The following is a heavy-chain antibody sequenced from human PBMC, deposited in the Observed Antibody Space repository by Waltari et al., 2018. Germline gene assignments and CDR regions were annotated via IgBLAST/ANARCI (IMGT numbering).Heavy chain of an antibody. V-gene: IGHV2-70*15. J-gene: IGHJ6*02. CDR2: IDWDDDK. D-gene: IGHD1-26*01. Sequence: QVTLRESGPALVKPTQTLTLTCTFSGFSLSTSGMCVSWIRQPPGQALEWLARIDWDDDKYYSTSLKTRLTISKDTSKNQVVLTMTNMDPVDTATYYCARLAVVGATKDYYYYYGMDVWGQGTTVTVSS. CDR1: GFSLSTSGMC. CDR3: ARLAVVGATKDYYYYYGMDV.